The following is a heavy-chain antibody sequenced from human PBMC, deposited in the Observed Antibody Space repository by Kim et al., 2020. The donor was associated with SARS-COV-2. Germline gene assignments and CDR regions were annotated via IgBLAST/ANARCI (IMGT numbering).Heavy chain of an antibody. J-gene: IGHJ4*02. Sequence: GTNYARKFEGRNTMTRDTSISTAYMELSRLRSDDTAVYYCASDDSSSFDYWGQGTLVTVSS. CDR3: ASDDSSSFDY. D-gene: IGHD6-13*01. CDR2: GT. V-gene: IGHV1-2*02.